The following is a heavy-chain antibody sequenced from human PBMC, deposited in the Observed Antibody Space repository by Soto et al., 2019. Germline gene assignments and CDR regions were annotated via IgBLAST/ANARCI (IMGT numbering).Heavy chain of an antibody. Sequence: EVHLVESGGGLVQPGGSLRVSCAASGYSVSYRYMSWVRQAPGKGLEWVSVMFSDGNTFYADSVRGRFTISRDNSKNTVYLQMNSLRVEDTAVYYCTTPSGGYWGQGTLVAVSS. J-gene: IGHJ4*02. CDR2: MFSDGNT. V-gene: IGHV3-66*01. CDR3: TTPSGGY. D-gene: IGHD3-10*01. CDR1: GYSVSYRY.